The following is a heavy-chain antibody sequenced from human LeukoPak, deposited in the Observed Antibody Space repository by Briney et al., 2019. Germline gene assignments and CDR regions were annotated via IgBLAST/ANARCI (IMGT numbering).Heavy chain of an antibody. J-gene: IGHJ6*02. CDR2: INPNSGGT. V-gene: IGHV1-2*02. CDR3: AREGNFGYREFMDV. Sequence: GASVKVSCKASGYTFTGYYMHWVRQAPGQGLEWMGWINPNSGGTNYAQKFQGRVTMTRDTSISTAYMELSRLRSDDTAVYYCAREGNFGYREFMDVWGQGTRVTVSS. D-gene: IGHD5-12*01. CDR1: GYTFTGYY.